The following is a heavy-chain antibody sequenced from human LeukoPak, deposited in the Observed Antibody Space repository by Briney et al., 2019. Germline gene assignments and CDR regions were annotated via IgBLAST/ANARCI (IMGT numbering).Heavy chain of an antibody. CDR1: GGSISSYY. J-gene: IGHJ6*03. CDR2: IYYSGST. Sequence: TSETLSLTCTVSGGSISSYYWSWIRQPPGKGLEWIGYIYYSGSTNYNPSLKSRVTISVDTSKNQFSLKLSSVTAADTAVYYCARDREDHRPPYYYYMDVWGKGTTVTVSS. D-gene: IGHD2-15*01. CDR3: ARDREDHRPPYYYYMDV. V-gene: IGHV4-59*01.